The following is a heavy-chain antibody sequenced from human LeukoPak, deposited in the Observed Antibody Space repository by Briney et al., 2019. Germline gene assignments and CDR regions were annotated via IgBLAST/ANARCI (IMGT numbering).Heavy chain of an antibody. CDR3: ARSAGYYDSSGYSY. J-gene: IGHJ4*02. V-gene: IGHV1-69*13. CDR2: IIPIFGTA. D-gene: IGHD3-22*01. Sequence: SVKVSCKASGGTFSSYAISWVRQAPGQGLEWMGGIIPIFGTANYAQKFQGRVTITADESTSTAYMELSSLRSEDTAVYYCARSAGYYDSSGYSYWGQGTLVTVSS. CDR1: GGTFSSYA.